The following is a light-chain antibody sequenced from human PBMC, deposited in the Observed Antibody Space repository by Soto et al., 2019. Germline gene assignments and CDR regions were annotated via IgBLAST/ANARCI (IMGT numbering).Light chain of an antibody. V-gene: IGKV3-20*01. J-gene: IGKJ1*01. CDR2: AAS. Sequence: EIVLTQSPGTLSLSPGERATLSCRASQSVSSAYLAWYQHKPGQPPTLLIYAASSRVTGNPDRFSGSGSGTDFTLTISRLEPKHFAVYYCQQYGSSSTWTFGQGTKVEIK. CDR1: QSVSSAY. CDR3: QQYGSSSTWT.